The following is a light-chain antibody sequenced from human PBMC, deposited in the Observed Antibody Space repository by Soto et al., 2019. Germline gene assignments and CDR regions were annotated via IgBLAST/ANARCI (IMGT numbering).Light chain of an antibody. Sequence: QSVLTQPAFVSGSPGQSITISCTGTSSDVGGYNYVSWYQLHPGKAPKLMVYEVSNRPSGVSNRFSGSKSGNTASLTISGLQAEDEADYYCSSYTSSTAYVFGTGTKVTV. CDR1: SSDVGGYNY. J-gene: IGLJ1*01. CDR2: EVS. CDR3: SSYTSSTAYV. V-gene: IGLV2-14*01.